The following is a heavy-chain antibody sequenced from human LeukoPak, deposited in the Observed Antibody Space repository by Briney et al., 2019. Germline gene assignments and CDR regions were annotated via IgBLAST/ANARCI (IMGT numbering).Heavy chain of an antibody. D-gene: IGHD2/OR15-2a*01. CDR2: IYYSGTT. Sequence: SETLSLTCTVSGGSISISSDYWGWIRQPPGKGLEWIGDIYYSGTTNYNPSLKSRVTMSVDTSKNQFSLKLNSATAADTAVYYCARKLSTRSYYLDDWGQGTLVTVSS. V-gene: IGHV4-39*01. J-gene: IGHJ4*02. CDR1: GGSISISSDY. CDR3: ARKLSTRSYYLDD.